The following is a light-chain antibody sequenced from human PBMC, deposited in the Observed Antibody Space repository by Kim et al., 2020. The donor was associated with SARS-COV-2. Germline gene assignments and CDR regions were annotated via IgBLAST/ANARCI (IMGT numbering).Light chain of an antibody. Sequence: IVLTQSPGPLSLSPGERATLSCRASQTVASDYLAWFQQKPGQGTRLLIYAASNRATGIADRFSGSGSGTDFTLTISRLEPEDFAVYYCQQYGRAPDTFGQGTKLEI. CDR2: AAS. CDR3: QQYGRAPDT. CDR1: QTVASDY. J-gene: IGKJ2*01. V-gene: IGKV3-20*01.